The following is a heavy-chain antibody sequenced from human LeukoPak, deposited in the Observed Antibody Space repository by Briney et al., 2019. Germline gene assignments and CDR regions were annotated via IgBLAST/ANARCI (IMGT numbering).Heavy chain of an antibody. D-gene: IGHD6-13*01. Sequence: ASVKLSCKVSGYTFTDYYMHWVQQAPGNGLEGIGVIDSEDSKTTDAEKLQRRVTTTANTSTDTAYMERSSLTSEDTAVYYCATGRPAASYYWGQGTLVTVSS. J-gene: IGHJ4*02. V-gene: IGHV1-69-2*01. CDR3: ATGRPAASYY. CDR2: IDSEDSKT. CDR1: GYTFTDYY.